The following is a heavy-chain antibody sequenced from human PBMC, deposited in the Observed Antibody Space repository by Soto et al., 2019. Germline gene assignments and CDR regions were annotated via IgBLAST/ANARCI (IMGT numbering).Heavy chain of an antibody. D-gene: IGHD3-10*01. V-gene: IGHV1-69*04. CDR2: IIPILGIA. CDR1: GGTFSSYT. CDR3: ARDVPAHYFGSGSPIYYYYGMDV. J-gene: IGHJ6*02. Sequence: SVKVSCKASGGTFSSYTISWVRQAPGQGLEWMGRIIPILGIANYAQKFQGRVTITADKSTSTAYMELSSLRSEDTAVYYCARDVPAHYFGSGSPIYYYYGMDVWGQGTTVTVSS.